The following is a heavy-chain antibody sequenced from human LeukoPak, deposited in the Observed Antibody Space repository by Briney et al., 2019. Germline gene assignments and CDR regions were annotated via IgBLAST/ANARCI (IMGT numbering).Heavy chain of an antibody. V-gene: IGHV4-59*01. D-gene: IGHD1-26*01. CDR2: IYYSGST. CDR3: ARDRSGSYSRYYYYGMDV. Sequence: SETLSLTCTVSGDSISSYYWSWIRRPPGKGLEWIGYIYYSGSTNYNPSLKSRVTISVATSKNQFSLRLSSVTAADTAVYYCARDRSGSYSRYYYYGMDVWGQGTTVTVSS. J-gene: IGHJ6*02. CDR1: GDSISSYY.